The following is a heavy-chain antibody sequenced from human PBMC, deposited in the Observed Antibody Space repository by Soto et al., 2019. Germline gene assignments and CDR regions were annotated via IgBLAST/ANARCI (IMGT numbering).Heavy chain of an antibody. CDR3: AKVRYSSPMGYYYGMDV. J-gene: IGHJ6*02. CDR2: IIPIFGTA. CDR1: RVAFSNFI. V-gene: IGHV1-69*13. D-gene: IGHD6-19*01. Sequence: SVKVSCNTSRVAFSNFIVTWVRQAPGLGLEWVGGIIPIFGTANYAQKFQGRVTITADESTSTSYMEVNNLRSEDTAVYYCAKVRYSSPMGYYYGMDVWGQGTTVTVSS.